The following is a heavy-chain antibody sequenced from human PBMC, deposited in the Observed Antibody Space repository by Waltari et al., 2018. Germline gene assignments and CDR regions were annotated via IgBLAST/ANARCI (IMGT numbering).Heavy chain of an antibody. CDR2: IIPSLGIA. V-gene: IGHV1-69*02. J-gene: IGHJ4*02. CDR3: ARSGYYDSRTDY. CDR1: GGTFSSYT. Sequence: QVQLVQSGAEVKKPGSSVKVSCKASGGTFSSYTISWVRQAPGQGLEWMGRIIPSLGIANDAQKFQGGVTITADKSTSTAYMELSSLRSEDTAVYYCARSGYYDSRTDYWGQGTLGTVSS. D-gene: IGHD3-22*01.